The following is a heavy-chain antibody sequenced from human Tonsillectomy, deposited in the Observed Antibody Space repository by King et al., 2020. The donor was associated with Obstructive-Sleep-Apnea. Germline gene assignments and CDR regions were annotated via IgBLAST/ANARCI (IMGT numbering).Heavy chain of an antibody. Sequence: VQLVESGAEVKKPGESLKISCKGSGYSFSTYWIGWVRQMPGNGLEWMGIVHPGDSHTKYNPSFQGHVTISADKSISTAYLQWSRLKASDTAIYFCARGHYYDGLDVWGQGTTVTVSS. CDR2: VHPGDSHT. J-gene: IGHJ6*02. V-gene: IGHV5-51*01. CDR3: ARGHYYDGLDV. CDR1: GYSFSTYW.